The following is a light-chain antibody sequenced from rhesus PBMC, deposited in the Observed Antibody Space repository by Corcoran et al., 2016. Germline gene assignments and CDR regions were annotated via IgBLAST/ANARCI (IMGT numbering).Light chain of an antibody. CDR3: QHGYGTPFT. CDR2: KAS. CDR1: ENVNNY. V-gene: IGKV1-74*01. Sequence: DIQMTQSPSSLSASVGDRSTITCRASENVNNYLNWYQQKPGKAPKLLIYKASTLQSGVPSRFSGSGSGTDYTFTISSLQPEDVATYYCQHGYGTPFTFGPGTKLDIK. J-gene: IGKJ3*01.